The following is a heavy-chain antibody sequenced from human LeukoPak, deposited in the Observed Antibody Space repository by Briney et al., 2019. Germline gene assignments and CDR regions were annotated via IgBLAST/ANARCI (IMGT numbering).Heavy chain of an antibody. CDR2: IDSSGSTI. CDR3: ARGDDSSGYYYPFDI. V-gene: IGHV3-48*03. J-gene: IGHJ3*02. Sequence: PGGSLRLSCAASGFTFSSYAMNWVRQAPGKGLEWVSYIDSSGSTIYYAESVKGRFTLSRDNAKNSLSLHMNSLGAEDTAVYYCARGDDSSGYYYPFDIWGQGTLVTVSS. CDR1: GFTFSSYA. D-gene: IGHD3-22*01.